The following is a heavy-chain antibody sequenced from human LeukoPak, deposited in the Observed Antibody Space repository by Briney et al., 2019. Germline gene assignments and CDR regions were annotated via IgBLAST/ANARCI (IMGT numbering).Heavy chain of an antibody. V-gene: IGHV4-59*01. CDR1: GGSISSYY. Sequence: SETLSLTCTVSGGSISSYYWSWIRQPPGKGLEWIGYIYYSGSTNYNPSLKSRVTISVDTSKNQFSLRLSSVTAADTAVYYCAGARRGYGDYVHYYYYMDVWGKGTTVTVSS. CDR3: AGARRGYGDYVHYYYYMDV. D-gene: IGHD4-17*01. J-gene: IGHJ6*03. CDR2: IYYSGST.